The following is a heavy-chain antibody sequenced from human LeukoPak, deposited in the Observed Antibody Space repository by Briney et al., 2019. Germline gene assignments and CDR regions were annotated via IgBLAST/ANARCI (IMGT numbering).Heavy chain of an antibody. Sequence: GESLKISCKGSGYSFTSYWIGWVRQMPGKGLEWMGIIYPGDSDTRYRPSFQGQVTISADKSISTAYLQWSSLKASDTAMYYCARHSSVGGTYYYDSSGYSHREGFDYWGQGTLVTVSS. V-gene: IGHV5-51*01. CDR2: IYPGDSDT. CDR1: GYSFTSYW. J-gene: IGHJ4*02. CDR3: ARHSSVGGTYYYDSSGYSHREGFDY. D-gene: IGHD3-22*01.